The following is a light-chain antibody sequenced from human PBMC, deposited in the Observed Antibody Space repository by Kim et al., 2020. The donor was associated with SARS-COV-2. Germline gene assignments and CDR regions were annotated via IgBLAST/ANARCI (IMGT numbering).Light chain of an antibody. CDR3: QQYGSSPLYT. V-gene: IGKV3-20*01. J-gene: IGKJ2*01. CDR1: QSVSSSY. CDR2: GES. Sequence: SPGERATLSCSASQSVSSSYLAWYQQKPGQAPRLLIYGESSRATGIPDRFSGSGSGTDFTLTISRLEPEDFAVYYWQQYGSSPLYTFGQGTKLEI.